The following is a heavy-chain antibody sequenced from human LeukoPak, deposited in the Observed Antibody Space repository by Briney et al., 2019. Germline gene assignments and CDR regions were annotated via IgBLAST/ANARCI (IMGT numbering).Heavy chain of an antibody. Sequence: SLKVSCKAFGGTFSRYAFSWVRQAPGQGLEWIGGIIPIFGTANYAQKFQGRVTITADESTSTAHMELSSLRSEDTAVYYCARDPLPTYYYENWFDPWGQGTLVTVSS. CDR3: ARDPLPTYYYENWFDP. J-gene: IGHJ5*02. V-gene: IGHV1-69*01. CDR2: IIPIFGTA. CDR1: GGTFSRYA. D-gene: IGHD3-22*01.